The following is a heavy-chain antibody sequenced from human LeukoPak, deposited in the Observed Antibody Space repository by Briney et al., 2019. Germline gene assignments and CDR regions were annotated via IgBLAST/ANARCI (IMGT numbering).Heavy chain of an antibody. D-gene: IGHD1-1*01. V-gene: IGHV1-2*02. Sequence: ASVKVSCKASGYTFTGYYMHWVRPAPGQGLEWMGWINPNSGGTNYAQKFQGRVTMTRDTSISTAYMELTRLTSDDTAVYYCARDRIAGTRGDYGMDVWGQGTTVTVSS. CDR2: INPNSGGT. CDR3: ARDRIAGTRGDYGMDV. CDR1: GYTFTGYY. J-gene: IGHJ6*02.